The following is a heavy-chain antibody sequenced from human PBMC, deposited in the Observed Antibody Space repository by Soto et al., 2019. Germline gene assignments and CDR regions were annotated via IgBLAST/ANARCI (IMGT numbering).Heavy chain of an antibody. CDR2: ISGSGGST. D-gene: IGHD2-8*02. Sequence: GGSLRLSCAASGFTFSSYAMSWVRQAPGKGLEWVSAISGSGGSTYYADSVKGRFTISRDNSKNTLYLQMNSLRAEDTAVYYCAKDHLVVVYYYYYYYMDVWGKGTTVTVSS. CDR3: AKDHLVVVYYYYYYYMDV. CDR1: GFTFSSYA. J-gene: IGHJ6*03. V-gene: IGHV3-23*01.